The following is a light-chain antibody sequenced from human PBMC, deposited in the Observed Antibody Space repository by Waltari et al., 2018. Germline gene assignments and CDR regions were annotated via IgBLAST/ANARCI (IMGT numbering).Light chain of an antibody. CDR3: QQRFTWPPFT. CDR1: QTISTY. V-gene: IGKV3-11*01. CDR2: DAS. J-gene: IGKJ4*01. Sequence: IVVTQSPAALSLSPGERATLSCRASQTISTYLAWYQQKPGQAPRLLIYDASKRAPAIPVRFSGSGYGTDFTLTIYSLEPEDFAVYYCQQRFTWPPFTFGGGTKIEIK.